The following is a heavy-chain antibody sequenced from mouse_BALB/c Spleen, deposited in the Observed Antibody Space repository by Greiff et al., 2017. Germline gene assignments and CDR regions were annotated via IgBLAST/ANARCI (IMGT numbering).Heavy chain of an antibody. D-gene: IGHD1-2*01. J-gene: IGHJ3*01. CDR1: GFNIKDYY. CDR3: ARSGTTAPWFAY. CDR2: IDPENGNT. Sequence: EVQLQQSGAELVRPGALVKLSCKASGFNIKDYYMHWVKQRPEQGLEWIGWIDPENGNTIYDPKFQGKASITADTSSNTAYLQLSSLTSEDTAVYYCARSGTTAPWFAYWGQGTRVTVSA. V-gene: IGHV14-1*02.